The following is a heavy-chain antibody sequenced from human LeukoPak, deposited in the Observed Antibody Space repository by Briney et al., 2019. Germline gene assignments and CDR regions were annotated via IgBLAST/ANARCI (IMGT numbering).Heavy chain of an antibody. Sequence: PSETLSLTCTVSGGSISSYYWSWIRQPPGKGLEWIGYIYYSGSTNYNPSLKSRVTISVDTSKNQFSLKLSSVTAADTAVYYCARVLRENWDGYDAFDIWGQGTMVTVSS. J-gene: IGHJ3*02. CDR2: IYYSGST. CDR1: GGSISSYY. CDR3: ARVLRENWDGYDAFDI. D-gene: IGHD5-24*01. V-gene: IGHV4-59*01.